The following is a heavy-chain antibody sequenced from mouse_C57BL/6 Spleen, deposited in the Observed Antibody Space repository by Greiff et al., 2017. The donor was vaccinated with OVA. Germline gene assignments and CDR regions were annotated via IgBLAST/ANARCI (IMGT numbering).Heavy chain of an antibody. CDR2: ISDGGSYT. D-gene: IGHD2-4*01. Sequence: DVKLVESGGGLVKPGGSLKLSCAASGFTFSSYAMSWVRQTPEKRLGWVATISDGGSYTYYPDNVKGRFTISRDNAKNNLYLQMSHLKSEDTAMYYCAREAYDSSYYFDYWGQGTTLTVSS. J-gene: IGHJ2*01. CDR1: GFTFSSYA. V-gene: IGHV5-4*01. CDR3: AREAYDSSYYFDY.